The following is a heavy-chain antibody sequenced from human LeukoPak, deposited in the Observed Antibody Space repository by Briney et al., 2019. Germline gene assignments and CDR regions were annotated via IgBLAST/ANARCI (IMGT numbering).Heavy chain of an antibody. V-gene: IGHV1-2*02. D-gene: IGHD3-22*01. CDR3: ARGTYYDSSGYENWLDP. J-gene: IGHJ5*02. CDR1: GGTFSSYA. Sequence: GSSVKVSCKASGGTFSSYAISWVRQAPGQGLEWMGWINPNSGGTNYAQKFQGRVTMTRDTPISTAYMELSRLRSDDTAVYYCARGTYYDSSGYENWLDPWGQGTLVTVSS. CDR2: INPNSGGT.